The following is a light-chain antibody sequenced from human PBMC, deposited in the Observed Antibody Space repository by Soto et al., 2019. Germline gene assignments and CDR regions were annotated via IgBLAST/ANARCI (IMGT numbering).Light chain of an antibody. J-gene: IGKJ5*01. CDR3: QKRSNWPLIT. V-gene: IGKV3-11*01. Sequence: EIALTQSPATLSLSPGERATLSCRASQSVSSYLAWYQQKPGQAPRLLIYDASNRATGIPDRFSGSGSGTDFTLTISRLEPEDFAVYYCQKRSNWPLITFGQGTRLENK. CDR1: QSVSSY. CDR2: DAS.